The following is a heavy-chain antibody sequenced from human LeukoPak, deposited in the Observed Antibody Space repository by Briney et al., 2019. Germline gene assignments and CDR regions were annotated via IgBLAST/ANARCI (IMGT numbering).Heavy chain of an antibody. CDR1: GGTFSSYA. D-gene: IGHD3-22*01. Sequence: SVKVSCKASGGTFSSYAISWVRQAPGQGLEWMGGIIPIFGTANYAQKFQGRVTITTDESTSTAYMELSSLRSEDTAVYYCARNPDYYDSSGYYRYNWFDPWGQGTLVTVSS. J-gene: IGHJ5*02. CDR3: ARNPDYYDSSGYYRYNWFDP. V-gene: IGHV1-69*05. CDR2: IIPIFGTA.